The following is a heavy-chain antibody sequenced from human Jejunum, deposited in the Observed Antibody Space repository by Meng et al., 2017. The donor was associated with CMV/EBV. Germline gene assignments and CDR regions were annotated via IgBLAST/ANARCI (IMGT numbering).Heavy chain of an antibody. Sequence: SGFIFSSYWMSWVRQAPGKGLEWVANIKEDGSEKYYVDSVKGRFTISRDNAKNSLYLQMNSLRADDTATYYCARGSDFRYGMDVWGQGTTVTVSS. CDR3: ARGSDFRYGMDV. V-gene: IGHV3-7*01. CDR2: IKEDGSEK. J-gene: IGHJ6*02. D-gene: IGHD3-3*01. CDR1: GFIFSSYW.